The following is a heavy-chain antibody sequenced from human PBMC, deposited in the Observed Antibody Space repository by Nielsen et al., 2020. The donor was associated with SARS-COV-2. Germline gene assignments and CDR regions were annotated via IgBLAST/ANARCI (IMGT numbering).Heavy chain of an antibody. V-gene: IGHV3-30*02. CDR1: GFTFSSYG. J-gene: IGHJ4*02. D-gene: IGHD3-16*01. CDR2: IWYDGSNK. CDR3: AKDSWAVTYIHY. Sequence: GSLRLSCAASGFTFSSYGMHWVRQPPGKGLEWVAVIWYDGSNKYYADSVKGRFTISRDNSKNTLFLQMNTLRAEDTAVYYCAKDSWAVTYIHYWGQGTPVTVSS.